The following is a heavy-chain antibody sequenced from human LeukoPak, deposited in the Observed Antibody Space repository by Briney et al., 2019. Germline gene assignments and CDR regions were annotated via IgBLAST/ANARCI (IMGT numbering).Heavy chain of an antibody. CDR2: IYYSGST. D-gene: IGHD5-18*01. V-gene: IGHV4-39*07. J-gene: IGHJ4*02. CDR3: ARGPSGYSYGYYFDY. CDR1: GFTFSIYS. Sequence: GSLRLSCAASGFTFSIYSMNWVRQPPGKGLEWIGSIYYSGSTYYNPSLKSRVTISVDTSKNQFSLKLSSVTAADTAVYYCARGPSGYSYGYYFDYWGQGTLVTVSS.